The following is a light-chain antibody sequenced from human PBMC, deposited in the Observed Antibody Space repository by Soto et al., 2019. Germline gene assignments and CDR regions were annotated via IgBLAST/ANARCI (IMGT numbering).Light chain of an antibody. CDR3: QHSDSTLRP. CDR2: AAS. Sequence: IHMTQKTSSLSASVGDRVTITCRASQSISRYLNWYQQKPGKAPKLLIYAASSLQSGVPSRFSGSGSGTDFTLTISSLQPEDFATYYCQHSDSTLRPFGQRTRP. J-gene: IGKJ5*01. CDR1: QSISRY. V-gene: IGKV1-39*01.